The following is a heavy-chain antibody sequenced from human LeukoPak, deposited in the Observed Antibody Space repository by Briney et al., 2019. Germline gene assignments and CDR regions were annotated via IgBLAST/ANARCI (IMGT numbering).Heavy chain of an antibody. D-gene: IGHD6-19*01. V-gene: IGHV3-30-3*01. J-gene: IGHJ4*02. CDR2: ISYDGSNK. CDR3: ARDASGWILRYYFDY. CDR1: GFTFSSYA. Sequence: GGSLRLSCAASGFTFSSYAMHWVRRAPGKGLEWVAVISYDGSNKYYADSVKGRFTISRDNSKNTLYLQMNSLRAEDTAVYYCARDASGWILRYYFDYWGQGTLVTVSS.